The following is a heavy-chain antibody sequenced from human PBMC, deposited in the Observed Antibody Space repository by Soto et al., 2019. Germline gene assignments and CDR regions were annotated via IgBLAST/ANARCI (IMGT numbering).Heavy chain of an antibody. Sequence: EVQLVESGGGLVQPGGSLRLSCAASGFTFSDHYMDWVRQAPGKGLEWVGRTRNKANSYTTEYAASVKGRFTISRDDSKNSLYLQMNSLKTDDTAVYYCARVSCSSGSCPERWSDPWGQGTLVTVSS. CDR1: GFTFSDHY. V-gene: IGHV3-72*01. CDR3: ARVSCSSGSCPERWSDP. D-gene: IGHD2-15*01. J-gene: IGHJ5*02. CDR2: TRNKANSYTT.